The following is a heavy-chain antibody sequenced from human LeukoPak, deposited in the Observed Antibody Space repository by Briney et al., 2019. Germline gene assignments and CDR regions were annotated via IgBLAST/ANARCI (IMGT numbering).Heavy chain of an antibody. CDR3: ARSFLGDWYFDL. J-gene: IGHJ2*01. Sequence: SETLSLTCTVSGGSVSSSTYYWGWIRQPPGKGLEWIGSVYYSGSTYYNPSLKSRVTISVDTSNNQFSLELSSVTAADTAMYYCARSFLGDWYFDLWGRGTLVTVSS. CDR1: GGSVSSSTYY. CDR2: VYYSGST. V-gene: IGHV4-39*07. D-gene: IGHD1-26*01.